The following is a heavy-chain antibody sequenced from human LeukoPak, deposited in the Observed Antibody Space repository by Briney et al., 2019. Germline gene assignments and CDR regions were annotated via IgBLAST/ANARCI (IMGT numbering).Heavy chain of an antibody. CDR1: GGSFSGYY. V-gene: IGHV4-34*01. CDR2: INHSGST. J-gene: IGHJ6*04. Sequence: KSSETLSLTCAVYGGSFSGYYWSRIRQPPGKGLEWIGEINHSGSTNYNPSLKSRVTISVDTSKNQFSLKLSSVTAADTAVYYCARAPYCSSTSCYGPTDVWGKGTTVTVSS. CDR3: ARAPYCSSTSCYGPTDV. D-gene: IGHD2-2*01.